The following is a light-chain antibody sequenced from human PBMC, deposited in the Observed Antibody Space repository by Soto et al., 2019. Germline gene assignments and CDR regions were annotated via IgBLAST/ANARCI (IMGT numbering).Light chain of an antibody. J-gene: IGKJ5*01. Sequence: DIQMTQSPFSLSASVGDRVTITCRASQSIATYLSWYQQKPGKAPKLLIYTASSLQSGVPSRFSGSGSGTDFTLTISSLQPEDFASYYCLQSYIAPTFGQGTRLEI. CDR2: TAS. CDR1: QSIATY. CDR3: LQSYIAPT. V-gene: IGKV1-39*01.